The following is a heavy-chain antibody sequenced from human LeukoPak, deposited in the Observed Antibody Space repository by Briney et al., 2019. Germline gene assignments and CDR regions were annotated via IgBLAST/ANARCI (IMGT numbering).Heavy chain of an antibody. CDR3: ARRVGPNYYYYYMDV. CDR2: IYYSGGT. V-gene: IGHV4-39*01. CDR1: GGSISSSSYY. J-gene: IGHJ6*03. D-gene: IGHD1-26*01. Sequence: SETLSLTCTVSGGSISSSSYYWGWIRQPPGKGLEWIGSIYYSGGTYYNPSLKSRVTISVDTSKNQFSLKLSSVTAADTAVYYCARRVGPNYYYYYMDVWGKGTTVTVSS.